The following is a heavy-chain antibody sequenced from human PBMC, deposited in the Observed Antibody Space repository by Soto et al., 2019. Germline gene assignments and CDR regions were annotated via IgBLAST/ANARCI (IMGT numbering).Heavy chain of an antibody. CDR1: GYSISSGYY. CDR3: ARDPGASDAFDI. Sequence: SETLSLTCAVSGYSISSGYYWGWIRQPPGKGLEWIGSIYHSGSTYYNPSLKSRVTISVDTSKNQFSLKLSSVTAADTAVYYCARDPGASDAFDIWGQGTMVTVSS. V-gene: IGHV4-38-2*02. D-gene: IGHD1-26*01. CDR2: IYHSGST. J-gene: IGHJ3*02.